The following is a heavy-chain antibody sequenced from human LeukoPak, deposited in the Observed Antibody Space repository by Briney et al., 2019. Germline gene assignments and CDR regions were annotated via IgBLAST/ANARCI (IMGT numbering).Heavy chain of an antibody. Sequence: ASVKVSCKASGYTFTGYYIHWVRQAPGQGLEWMGGINPNSGDTSYAQKFQGSVTMTRDMSITTAYAELSSLKSDDTAVYYCARGNPTPFDYWGQGTLVTVSS. CDR1: GYTFTGYY. V-gene: IGHV1-2*02. CDR2: INPNSGDT. J-gene: IGHJ4*02. CDR3: ARGNPTPFDY.